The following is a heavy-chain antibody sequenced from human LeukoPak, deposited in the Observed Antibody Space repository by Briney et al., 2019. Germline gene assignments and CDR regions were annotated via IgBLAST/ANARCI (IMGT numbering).Heavy chain of an antibody. Sequence: GASVKVSCKASGYTFTGYYMHWVRQAPGQGLEWMGWINPNSGGTNYAQKFQGRVTMTRDTSISTAYMGLSRLRSDDTAVYYCARVPVGWRAAGTSLFDYWGQGTLVTVSS. D-gene: IGHD6-13*01. CDR2: INPNSGGT. J-gene: IGHJ4*02. V-gene: IGHV1-2*02. CDR3: ARVPVGWRAAGTSLFDY. CDR1: GYTFTGYY.